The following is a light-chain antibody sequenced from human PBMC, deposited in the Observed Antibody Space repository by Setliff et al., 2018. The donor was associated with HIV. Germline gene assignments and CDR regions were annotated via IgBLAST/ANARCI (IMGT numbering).Light chain of an antibody. J-gene: IGLJ1*01. CDR1: NIRSKS. Sequence: SYELTQPPSVSVAPGKTARMTCEGNNIRSKSVHWYQQKPGQAPVLVVYEDSDRPSGIPERISGSKSGNTATLSISRVEAGDEADYYCQVWDGSSNHFVFGRGTKVTVL. CDR2: EDS. V-gene: IGLV3-21*03. CDR3: QVWDGSSNHFV.